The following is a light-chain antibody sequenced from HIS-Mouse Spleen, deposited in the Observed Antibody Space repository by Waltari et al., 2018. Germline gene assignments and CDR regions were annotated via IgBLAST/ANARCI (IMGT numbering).Light chain of an antibody. CDR3: YSTDSSGNHRV. CDR2: EDS. V-gene: IGLV3-10*01. Sequence: SYELPQPPSVSVSPGQTARIPCSGAALPNNYASLYQQKSGQAPVLVIYEDSKRPPGIPERFSGSSSGTMATLTISGAQVEDEADYYCYSTDSSGNHRVFGGGTKLTVL. CDR1: ALPNNY. J-gene: IGLJ2*01.